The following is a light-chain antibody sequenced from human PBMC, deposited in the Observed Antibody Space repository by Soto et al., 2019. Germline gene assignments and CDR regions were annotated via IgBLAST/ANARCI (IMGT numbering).Light chain of an antibody. J-gene: IGKJ2*01. CDR1: QSVLYSSNNKNY. V-gene: IGKV4-1*01. CDR3: QQYYDTLFT. CDR2: WAS. Sequence: DIVMTQSPDSLAVSLGERATINCKSSQSVLYSSNNKNYLAWYQQKPGQPPKLLIYWASTRESGVPDRFSGSGSGTDFTLTISSLQAEDVAVYYCQQYYDTLFTFAQGTKLELK.